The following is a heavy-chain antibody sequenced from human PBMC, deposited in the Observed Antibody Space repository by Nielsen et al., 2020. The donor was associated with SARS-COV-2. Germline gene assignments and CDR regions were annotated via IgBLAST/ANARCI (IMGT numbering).Heavy chain of an antibody. CDR3: ARHASYYDFWSGYYGPHYYGMDV. V-gene: IGHV4-4*07. CDR2: IYTSGST. CDR1: GGSISSYY. Sequence: SETLSLTCTVFGGSISSYYWSWIRQPAGKGLEWIGRIYTSGSTNYNPSLKSRVTMSVDTSKNQFSLKLSSVTAADTAVYYCARHASYYDFWSGYYGPHYYGMDVWGQGTTVTVSS. J-gene: IGHJ6*02. D-gene: IGHD3-3*01.